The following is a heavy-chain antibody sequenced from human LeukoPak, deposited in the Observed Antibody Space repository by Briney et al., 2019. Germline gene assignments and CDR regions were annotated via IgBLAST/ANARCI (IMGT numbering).Heavy chain of an antibody. CDR2: ISPDNGNT. CDR1: GDAFISYG. Sequence: GASVKVSCRASGDAFISYGITWVRQAPGQGLEWVGWISPDNGNTNYAQKLQGRVTLTTDTSTSTAYLELSSLRFDDTAVYYCARLGPSVGDGYPYWGQGTLVTVSS. J-gene: IGHJ4*02. CDR3: ARLGPSVGDGYPY. D-gene: IGHD5-24*01. V-gene: IGHV1-18*01.